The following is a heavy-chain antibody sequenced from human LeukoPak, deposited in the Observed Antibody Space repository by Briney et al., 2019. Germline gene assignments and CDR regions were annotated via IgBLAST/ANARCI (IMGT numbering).Heavy chain of an antibody. CDR1: GGSISSGDYC. CDR2: IYYSGST. Sequence: SQTLSLTCTVSGGSISSGDYCWSWIRQPPGKGLEWIGYIYYSGSTYYNPSLKSRVTISVDTSKNQFSLKLSSVTAADTAVYYCARAPSGGEQQLASYYFDYWGQGTLVTVSS. J-gene: IGHJ4*02. D-gene: IGHD6-13*01. CDR3: ARAPSGGEQQLASYYFDY. V-gene: IGHV4-30-4*01.